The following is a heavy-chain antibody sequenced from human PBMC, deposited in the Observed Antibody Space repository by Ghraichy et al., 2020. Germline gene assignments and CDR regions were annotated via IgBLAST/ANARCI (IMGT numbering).Heavy chain of an antibody. CDR3: AKDLTNNYSFDY. D-gene: IGHD1-1*01. V-gene: IGHV3-30*18. CDR2: ILYDEVRQ. J-gene: IGHJ4*02. Sequence: GESLNISCAASGFSFGDCAMHWVRQAPGKGLEWVAFILYDEVRQYFVDSVKGRFTISRDNSKNTLYLELNSLRAEDTAVYYCAKDLTNNYSFDYWGRGTRVTVSS. CDR1: GFSFGDCA.